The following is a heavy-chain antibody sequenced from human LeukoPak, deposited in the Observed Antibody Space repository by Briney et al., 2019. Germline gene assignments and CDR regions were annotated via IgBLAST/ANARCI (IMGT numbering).Heavy chain of an antibody. CDR3: ARVVGVLWLDYMDV. J-gene: IGHJ6*03. Sequence: SETLSLTCNVSGGSISSYYWSWIRQPAGKGLEWIGRIYTSGSTNYNPSLKSRVTMSVDTSKNQFSLKLSSVTAADTAVYYCARVVGVLWLDYMDVWGKGTTVTISS. V-gene: IGHV4-4*07. CDR1: GGSISSYY. D-gene: IGHD3-10*01. CDR2: IYTSGST.